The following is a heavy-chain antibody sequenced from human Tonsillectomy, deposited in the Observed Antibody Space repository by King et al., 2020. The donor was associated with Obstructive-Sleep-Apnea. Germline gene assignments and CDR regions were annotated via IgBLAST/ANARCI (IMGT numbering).Heavy chain of an antibody. CDR2: INHSGNT. Sequence: VQLQQWGAGLLKPSETLSLTCAVYGGSFSAYYWGWIRQPPGKGLEWIGEINHSGNTNCNPSLKGRVAISVGTSRNQFSLKLQSVTAADTAVYYCARGLGAAGPDYYFDYWGQGTLVTVSS. V-gene: IGHV4-34*01. D-gene: IGHD1-26*01. CDR1: GGSFSAYY. J-gene: IGHJ4*02. CDR3: ARGLGAAGPDYYFDY.